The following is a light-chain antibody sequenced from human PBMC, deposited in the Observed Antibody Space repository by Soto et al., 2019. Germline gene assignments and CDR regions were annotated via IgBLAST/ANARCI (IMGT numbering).Light chain of an antibody. V-gene: IGKV3-20*01. CDR3: QQYGGSPRT. J-gene: IGKJ1*01. Sequence: IVLTKFNGPLSLSPGERATLSCRASQSGSSSSLAWYQQKRGQAPRLLIHGASSRATGIPDRFSGSGSGTDFTLTISRLEPEDFAVYYCQQYGGSPRTFGQGTKVDIK. CDR1: QSGSSSS. CDR2: GAS.